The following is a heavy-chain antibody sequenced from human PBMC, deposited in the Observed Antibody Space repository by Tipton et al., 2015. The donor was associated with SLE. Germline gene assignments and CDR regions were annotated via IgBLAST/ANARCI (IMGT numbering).Heavy chain of an antibody. Sequence: TLSLTCTVSGGSISSGSYYWSWIRQPAGKGLEWIGRIYTSGSTNYNPSLKSRVTISVDTSKNQCSLKLRYVTAADTAVYYCASGIAAAGGDYWGQGTLVTGSS. D-gene: IGHD6-13*01. V-gene: IGHV4-61*02. CDR3: ASGIAAAGGDY. J-gene: IGHJ4*02. CDR2: IYTSGST. CDR1: GGSISSGSYY.